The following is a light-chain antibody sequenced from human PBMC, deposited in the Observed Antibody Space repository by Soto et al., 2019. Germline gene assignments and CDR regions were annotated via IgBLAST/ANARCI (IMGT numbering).Light chain of an antibody. CDR1: QNIDTC. CDR2: NAF. Sequence: DLQMTQSPSSLSASVGDRVTITCRTSQNIDTCLKWYQQKPGKAPRLLIYNAFILHSGVPSRFSGSGSGTDFTLTISSLQPEDFATYYCHQPYILPRTFGQGTRVEI. CDR3: HQPYILPRT. J-gene: IGKJ1*01. V-gene: IGKV1-39*01.